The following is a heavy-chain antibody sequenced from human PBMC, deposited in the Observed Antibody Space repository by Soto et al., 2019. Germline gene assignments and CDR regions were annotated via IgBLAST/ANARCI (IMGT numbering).Heavy chain of an antibody. CDR3: ARDYYGAGSQYYYYGMEV. Sequence: PPETLSLTCTASGDSITSGGYYWSWLRQQPGKGLEWIGYIYHSGGASYNPSLRGRAVISIDTSKNQFFLRMNAVTAADTATYYCARDYYGAGSQYYYYGMEVWGQGTTVTVSS. V-gene: IGHV4-31*03. D-gene: IGHD3-10*01. J-gene: IGHJ6*02. CDR2: IYHSGGA. CDR1: GDSITSGGYY.